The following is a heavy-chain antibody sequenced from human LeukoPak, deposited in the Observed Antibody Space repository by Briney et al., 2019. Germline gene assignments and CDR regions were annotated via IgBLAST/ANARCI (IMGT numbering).Heavy chain of an antibody. J-gene: IGHJ4*02. V-gene: IGHV1-18*01. D-gene: IGHD5-12*01. Sequence: ASVKVSCKASGYTFTSYGINWVRQAPGQGLEWMGWISPYNGNTNYSQKLQGRVTMTTDTSTSTAYMELRSLRSGDTAVYYCARHVYSAYERFDYWGQGTLVTVSS. CDR3: ARHVYSAYERFDY. CDR2: ISPYNGNT. CDR1: GYTFTSYG.